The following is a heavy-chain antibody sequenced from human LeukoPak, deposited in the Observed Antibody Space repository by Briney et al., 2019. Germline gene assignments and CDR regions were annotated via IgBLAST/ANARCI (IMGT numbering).Heavy chain of an antibody. CDR1: GFPFGSYV. CDR3: VSGGDYHVRLCTY. D-gene: IGHD4-17*01. Sequence: GGSLRLSCEGSGFPFGSYVMSWVRQAPGKGLEWIAYINHNAEMIFYPDFVKGRFTISRDNSKNTLYLQMNSLTAEDTAIYYCVSGGDYHVRLCTYWGQGTLVTVSS. CDR2: INHNAEMI. J-gene: IGHJ4*01. V-gene: IGHV3-23*01.